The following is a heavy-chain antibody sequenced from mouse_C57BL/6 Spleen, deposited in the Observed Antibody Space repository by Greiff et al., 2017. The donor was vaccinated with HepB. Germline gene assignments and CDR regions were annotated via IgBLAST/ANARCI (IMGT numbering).Heavy chain of an antibody. J-gene: IGHJ2*01. CDR2: IDPSDSYT. CDR1: GYTFTSYW. D-gene: IGHD1-1*01. CDR3: ARNYGSPNYFDY. Sequence: QVQLQQPGAELVRPGTSVKLSCKASGYTFTSYWMHWVKQRPGQGLEWIGVIDPSDSYTNYNQKFKGKATLTVDTSSSTAYMQLSSLTSEDSAVYYCARNYGSPNYFDYWGQGTTLTVSS. V-gene: IGHV1-59*01.